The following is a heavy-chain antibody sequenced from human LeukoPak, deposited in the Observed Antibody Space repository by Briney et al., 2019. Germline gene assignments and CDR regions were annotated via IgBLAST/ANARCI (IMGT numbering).Heavy chain of an antibody. D-gene: IGHD2-15*01. Sequence: SGPTLVKPTQTLTLTCTFSGFSLNTGDVGVGWIRQHPGKALEWLALISRDDDQRYSPSLKNRLTITKDTSKNQVVLTMTNMDPVDTATYYCAHTGSPHGADWFDPWGQGTLVTVSS. V-gene: IGHV2-5*02. CDR1: GFSLNTGDVG. CDR3: AHTGSPHGADWFDP. CDR2: ISRDDDQ. J-gene: IGHJ5*02.